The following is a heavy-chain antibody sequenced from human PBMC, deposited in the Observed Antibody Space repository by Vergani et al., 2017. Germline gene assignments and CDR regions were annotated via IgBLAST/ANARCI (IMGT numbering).Heavy chain of an antibody. D-gene: IGHD3-22*01. V-gene: IGHV3-23*01. J-gene: IGHJ3*02. CDR3: AKDSNYYDSYRLRAFDI. Sequence: EVQLLESGGGLVQPGGSLRLSCAASGFTFSSYAMSWVRQAPGKGLEWVSAISGSGGSTYYADSVKGRFTISRDNSKNTLYLQMNSLRAEDTAVYYCAKDSNYYDSYRLRAFDIWGQGTMVTVSS. CDR1: GFTFSSYA. CDR2: ISGSGGST.